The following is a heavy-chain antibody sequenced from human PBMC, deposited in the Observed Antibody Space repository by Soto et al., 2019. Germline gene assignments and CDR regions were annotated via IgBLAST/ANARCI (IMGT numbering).Heavy chain of an antibody. CDR1: GFTFSTYW. CDR3: XXXXXXXXXFDY. CDR2: IKTDGSST. J-gene: IGHJ4*02. Sequence: EVQLVESGGGLVQPGGSLRLSCAASGFTFSTYWMHWVRQAPGEGLVWVSRIKTDGSSTGYADSVKGRFTISRDNAKXXXXXXXXXXXXXXXXXXXXXXXXXXXXXFDYWGQGTLVTVSS. V-gene: IGHV3-74*01.